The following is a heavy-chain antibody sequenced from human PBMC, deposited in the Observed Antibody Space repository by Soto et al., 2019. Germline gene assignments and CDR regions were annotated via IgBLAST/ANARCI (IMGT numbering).Heavy chain of an antibody. Sequence: GGSLRLSCAASGFTFSSYGMHWVRQAPGKGLEWVAVISYDGSNKYYADSVKGRFTISRDNSKNTLYLQMNSLRAEDTAVYYCARDRSPPMVRGARMDVWGQGTTVTVSS. J-gene: IGHJ6*02. CDR3: ARDRSPPMVRGARMDV. V-gene: IGHV3-30*03. CDR1: GFTFSSYG. D-gene: IGHD3-10*01. CDR2: ISYDGSNK.